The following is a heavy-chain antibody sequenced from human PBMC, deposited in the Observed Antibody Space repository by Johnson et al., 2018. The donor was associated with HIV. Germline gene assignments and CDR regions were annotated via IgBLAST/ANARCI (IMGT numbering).Heavy chain of an antibody. V-gene: IGHV3-20*04. CDR2: INWNGGST. D-gene: IGHD7-27*01. J-gene: IGHJ3*02. CDR3: ARDTGAPGWDTFDI. Sequence: VQLVESGGGVVRPGGSLRVSCAASGFIFDDYGMSWVRQAPGKGLEWLSGINWNGGSTGYADSVKGRFTISRDNAKNFLYLQMNSLRAEDTALYYCARDTGAPGWDTFDIWGQGTMVTVSS. CDR1: GFIFDDYG.